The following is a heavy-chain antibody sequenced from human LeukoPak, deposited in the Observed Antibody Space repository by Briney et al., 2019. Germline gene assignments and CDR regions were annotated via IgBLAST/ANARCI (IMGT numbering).Heavy chain of an antibody. J-gene: IGHJ4*02. CDR1: GGSISSGGYY. V-gene: IGHV4-30-2*01. CDR3: ARLRRGRSYSDY. Sequence: PSGTLSLTCTVSGGSISSGGYYWSWIRQPPGKGLEWIGYIYHSGSTNYNPSLKSQVTISVDTSKNQFSLKLSSVTAADTAVYYCARLRRGRSYSDYWGQGTLVTVSS. CDR2: IYHSGST. D-gene: IGHD1-26*01.